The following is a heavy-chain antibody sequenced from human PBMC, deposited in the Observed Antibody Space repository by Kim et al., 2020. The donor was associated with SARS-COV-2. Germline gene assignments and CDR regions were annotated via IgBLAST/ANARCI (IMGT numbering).Heavy chain of an antibody. CDR1: GFVVKNNY. CDR2: IDTGGST. Sequence: LSLTCAASGFVVKNNYMSLVRQAPGRGLEWVSLIDTGGSTYYEDSLKGLFTVSRDSYKNTVALEMNTLRDDDTALYHCVSENKIRLYLGRIPLGYIELWGRGTLAPVSS. CDR3: VSENKIRLYLGRIPLGYIEL. J-gene: IGHJ2*01. D-gene: IGHD3-16*01. V-gene: IGHV3-53*01.